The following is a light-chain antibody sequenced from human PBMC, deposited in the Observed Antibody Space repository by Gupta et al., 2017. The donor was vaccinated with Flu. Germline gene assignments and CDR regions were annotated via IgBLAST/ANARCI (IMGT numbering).Light chain of an antibody. CDR1: QSLLHYNGYNY. V-gene: IGKV2-28*01. Sequence: DIVMTQSPLSLPVTPGEPAYISCRSSQSLLHYNGYNYLDWYLQKPGQSPQLLIFLGSHRASGVPDRFSGSGSGTDFTLKISRVEAEDVGVYYCMQALQTPPAFGQGTRLEIK. CDR3: MQALQTPPA. CDR2: LGS. J-gene: IGKJ5*01.